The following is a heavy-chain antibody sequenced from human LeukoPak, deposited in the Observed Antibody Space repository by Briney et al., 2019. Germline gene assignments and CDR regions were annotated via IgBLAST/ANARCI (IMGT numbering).Heavy chain of an antibody. J-gene: IGHJ4*02. CDR2: ISSNGGST. CDR1: GFTFSSYA. V-gene: IGHV3-64*01. Sequence: GGSLRLSCAASGFTFSSYAMHWVRQAPGKGLEYVSAISSNGGSTYYANSVKGRFTISRDNSKNTLYLQMGSLRAEDTAVYYCAKELIVPGIDYWGQGTLVTVSS. CDR3: AKELIVPGIDY. D-gene: IGHD3-22*01.